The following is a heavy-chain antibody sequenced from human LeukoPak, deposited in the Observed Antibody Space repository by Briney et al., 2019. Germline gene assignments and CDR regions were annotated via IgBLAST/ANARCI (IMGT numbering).Heavy chain of an antibody. Sequence: SETLSLTCTVSGGSIFSYYWNWIRQPPGKGLEWIGYIYSNGITSYNPSLRSRGTISIATSKNQFSLRLTSVTAADTAVYYCARLCQVTTCAKFEHWGQGILVTVSS. CDR3: ARLCQVTTCAKFEH. D-gene: IGHD4-17*01. CDR1: GGSIFSYY. J-gene: IGHJ4*02. CDR2: IYSNGIT. V-gene: IGHV4-4*08.